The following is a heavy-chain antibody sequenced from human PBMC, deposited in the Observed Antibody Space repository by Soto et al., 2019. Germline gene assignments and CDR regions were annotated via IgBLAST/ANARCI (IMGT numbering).Heavy chain of an antibody. Sequence: GGSLRLSCAASGFTFSSYGMHWVRQAPGKGLEWVAVISYDGSNKYYADSVKGRFTISRDNSKNTLYLQMNSLRAEDTAVYYCAKDRPFMITFGGVSFGYYFDYWGQGTLVTVSS. D-gene: IGHD3-16*01. CDR1: GFTFSSYG. CDR2: ISYDGSNK. CDR3: AKDRPFMITFGGVSFGYYFDY. V-gene: IGHV3-30*18. J-gene: IGHJ4*02.